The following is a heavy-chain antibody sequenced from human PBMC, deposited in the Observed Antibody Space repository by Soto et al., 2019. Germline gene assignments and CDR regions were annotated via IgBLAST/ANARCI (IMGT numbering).Heavy chain of an antibody. V-gene: IGHV5-51*01. CDR3: ARLPYSYGYYYYGMDV. CDR2: IYPGDSDT. Sequence: PGESLKISCKGSGYSFTSYWIGWVRQMPGKGLEWMGIIYPGDSDTRYSLSFQGQVTISADKSISTAYLQWSSLKASDTAMYYCARLPYSYGYYYYGMDVWGQGTTVTVSS. CDR1: GYSFTSYW. J-gene: IGHJ6*02. D-gene: IGHD5-18*01.